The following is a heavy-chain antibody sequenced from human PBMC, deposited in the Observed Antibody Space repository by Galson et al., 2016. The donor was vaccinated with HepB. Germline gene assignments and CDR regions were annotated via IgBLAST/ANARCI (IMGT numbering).Heavy chain of an antibody. D-gene: IGHD2-2*01. CDR2: ISAYNGNT. Sequence: SVKVSCKASGYTFTRYGISWVRQAPGQGLEWMGWISAYNGNTNYAQKFQGRVTMTTDTSTNTAYMELRSLRSDDTAVYYCARDGDIVVVPAASWFDPWGQGILVTVSS. J-gene: IGHJ5*02. CDR3: ARDGDIVVVPAASWFDP. V-gene: IGHV1-18*01. CDR1: GYTFTRYG.